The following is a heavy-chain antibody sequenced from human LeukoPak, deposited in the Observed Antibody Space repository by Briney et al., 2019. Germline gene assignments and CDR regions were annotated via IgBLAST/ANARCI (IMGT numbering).Heavy chain of an antibody. CDR2: INHSGST. J-gene: IGHJ4*02. D-gene: IGHD3-10*01. V-gene: IGHV4-34*01. Sequence: SETLSLTCAVYGGSFSGYYWSWIRQPPGKGLEWIGEINHSGSTNYNPSLKSRVTISVDTSKNKFSLELSSVTAADTAVYYCAIPMVRGVITLDYWGQGTLVTVSS. CDR1: GGSFSGYY. CDR3: AIPMVRGVITLDY.